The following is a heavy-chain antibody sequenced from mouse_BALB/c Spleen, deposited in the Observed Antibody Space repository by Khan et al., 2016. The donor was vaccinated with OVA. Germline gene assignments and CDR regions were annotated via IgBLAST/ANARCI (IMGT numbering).Heavy chain of an antibody. CDR2: ISYSGST. Sequence: EVQLQESGPGLVKPSQSLSLTCTVTGYSITSGYGWNWIRQFPGNKLEWMGYISYSGSTNYNPSLKSRISINRDTSKNQFFLQLNSVTTEHTATYYCARTARIKYWGHGTTLTVSS. CDR3: ARTARIKY. D-gene: IGHD1-2*01. V-gene: IGHV3-2*02. J-gene: IGHJ2*01. CDR1: GYSITSGYG.